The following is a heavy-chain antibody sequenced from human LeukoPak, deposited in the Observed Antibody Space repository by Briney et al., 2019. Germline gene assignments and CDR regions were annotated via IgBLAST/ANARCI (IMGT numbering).Heavy chain of an antibody. J-gene: IGHJ4*02. CDR1: GYTFTNNA. CDR2: MNPNSGNT. CDR3: ARRPPVRRGRHFDY. V-gene: IGHV1-8*03. D-gene: IGHD1-26*01. Sequence: GASVKVSCKASGYTFTNNAMNWVRQAPGQGLEWMGWMNPNSGNTGYAQKFQGRVTITRNTSISTAYMELSSLRSEDTAVYYCARRPPVRRGRHFDYWGQGTLVTVSS.